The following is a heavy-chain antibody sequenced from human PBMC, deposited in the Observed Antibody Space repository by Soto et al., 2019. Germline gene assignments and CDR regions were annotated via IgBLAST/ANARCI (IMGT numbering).Heavy chain of an antibody. CDR2: INPHSGAT. CDR3: VRANAIGLSNWFDP. Sequence: ASVKVSCKASGYIFSANYIHWVRQAPGQGLEWLGWINPHSGATNYAQKFLGRVTMSADTSASTAYMDLARLKSDDTAVYYCVRANAIGLSNWFDPWGRGTLVTVSS. CDR1: GYIFSANY. J-gene: IGHJ5*02. V-gene: IGHV1-2*02.